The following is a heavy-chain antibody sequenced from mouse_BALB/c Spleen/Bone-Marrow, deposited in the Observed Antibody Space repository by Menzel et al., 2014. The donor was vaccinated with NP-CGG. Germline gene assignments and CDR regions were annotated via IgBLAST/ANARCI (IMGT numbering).Heavy chain of an antibody. D-gene: IGHD4-1*01. J-gene: IGHJ2*01. CDR3: ATLTGTFDY. CDR1: GFNIKDTY. V-gene: IGHV14-3*02. CDR2: IDPASDYT. Sequence: EVKLVESGAELVKPGDSVKLSCTASGFNIKDTYMHWVKQRPEQGLEWIGRIDPASDYTQFDSKFQGKATITADTSSNTAYLQLSSLTSEDTAVYYCATLTGTFDYWGQGTTLTVSS.